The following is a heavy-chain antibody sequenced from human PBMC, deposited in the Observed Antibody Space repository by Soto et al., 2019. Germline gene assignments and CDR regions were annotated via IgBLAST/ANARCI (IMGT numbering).Heavy chain of an antibody. Sequence: GGSLRLSCAASGFTFSSYGMHWVRQAPGKGLEWVAVIWYDGSNKHYADPVKGRXTXSXXXXXXTLSLQMNSLRAEDTAIYYCARDIDWYSNSSGFDNWGQGTLVTVSS. CDR2: IWYDGSNK. D-gene: IGHD1-26*01. CDR3: ARDIDWYSNSSGFDN. CDR1: GFTFSSYG. J-gene: IGHJ4*02. V-gene: IGHV3-33*01.